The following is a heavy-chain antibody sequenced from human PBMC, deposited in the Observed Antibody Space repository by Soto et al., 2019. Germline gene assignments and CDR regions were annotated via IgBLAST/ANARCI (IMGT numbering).Heavy chain of an antibody. J-gene: IGHJ4*02. Sequence: PGESLKISCKGSGYSFTSYWIGWVRQMPGKGLEWMGIIYPGDSDTRYSPSFQGQITISADKSISTAYLQWSSLKASDTAMYYCASHPRYDYGDYVMDYWGQGTLVTVSS. CDR2: IYPGDSDT. D-gene: IGHD4-17*01. CDR1: GYSFTSYW. CDR3: ASHPRYDYGDYVMDY. V-gene: IGHV5-51*01.